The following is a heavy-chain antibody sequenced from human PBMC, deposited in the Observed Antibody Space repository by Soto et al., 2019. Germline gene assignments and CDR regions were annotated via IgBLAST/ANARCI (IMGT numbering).Heavy chain of an antibody. D-gene: IGHD4-17*01. V-gene: IGHV3-11*01. J-gene: IGHJ6*04. Sequence: QVQLVESGGGLVKPGGSLRLSCAASGFTFSDYYMNWIRQAPGQGLEGVSYISGSGSSLYYADSVEGRFTISRENAKNPLCLQMPGLRAEGKCVYCSAGDPYGDPCLRMYVWGKGTTVMGSS. CDR2: ISGSGSSL. CDR1: GFTFSDYY. CDR3: AGDPYGDPCLRMYV.